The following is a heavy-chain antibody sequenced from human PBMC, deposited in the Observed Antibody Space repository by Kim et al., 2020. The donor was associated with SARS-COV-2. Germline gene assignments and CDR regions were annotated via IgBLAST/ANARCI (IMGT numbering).Heavy chain of an antibody. Sequence: SETLSLTCTVSGGSISSGGYYWSWIRQHPGKGLEWIGYIYYSGSTYYNPSLKSRVTISVDTSKNQFSLKLSSVTAADTAVYYCARYFWGKGVAATPYYYYGMDVWGQGTTVTVSS. CDR1: GGSISSGGYY. CDR3: ARYFWGKGVAATPYYYYGMDV. J-gene: IGHJ6*02. D-gene: IGHD2-15*01. CDR2: IYYSGST. V-gene: IGHV4-31*03.